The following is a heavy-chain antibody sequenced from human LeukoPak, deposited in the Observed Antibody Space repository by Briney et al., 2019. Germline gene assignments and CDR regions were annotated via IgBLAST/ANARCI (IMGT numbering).Heavy chain of an antibody. V-gene: IGHV3-23*01. CDR1: GFTFSTYA. CDR3: AKGADVQGDY. D-gene: IGHD6-6*01. CDR2: ISDSGANT. J-gene: IGHJ4*02. Sequence: PGGSLRLSCAASGFTFSTYAMSWVRQAPGKGLEWVSTISDSGANTYYADSVRGRFTISRDNSKNTLYLQMNSLRAEDTAVYYCAKGADVQGDYWGQGTLVTVSS.